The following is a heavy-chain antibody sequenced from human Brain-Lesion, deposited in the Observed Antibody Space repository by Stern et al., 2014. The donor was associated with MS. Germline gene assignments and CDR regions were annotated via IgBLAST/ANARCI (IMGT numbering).Heavy chain of an antibody. CDR1: GGSISSSTYY. Sequence: VQLVESGPGLVKPSETLSLTCTVSGGSISSSTYYWAWIRQPPGKGLEWIGNIYYSGFTYYNPSLKSRVTISVDMSKNQFSLKLSPLPAADTAIYYCARHDSVPRPSQLYSARDRGPGYFDYWGQGTLVTVSS. D-gene: IGHD1-26*01. CDR3: ARHDSVPRPSQLYSARDRGPGYFDY. J-gene: IGHJ4*02. V-gene: IGHV4-39*01. CDR2: IYYSGFT.